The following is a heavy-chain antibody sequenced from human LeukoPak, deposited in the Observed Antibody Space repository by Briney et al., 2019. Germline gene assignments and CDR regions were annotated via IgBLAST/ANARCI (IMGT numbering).Heavy chain of an antibody. CDR2: ISGSGGST. Sequence: GGSLRLSCAASGFTFSNFAMSWVRQAPGKGLEWVSAISGSGGSTYYADSVKGRFTVSRDNPKNTLYLQMNSLRAEDTAVYYCARDPYSSSWYVVADYWGQGTLVTVSS. CDR3: ARDPYSSSWYVVADY. J-gene: IGHJ4*02. V-gene: IGHV3-23*01. CDR1: GFTFSNFA. D-gene: IGHD6-13*01.